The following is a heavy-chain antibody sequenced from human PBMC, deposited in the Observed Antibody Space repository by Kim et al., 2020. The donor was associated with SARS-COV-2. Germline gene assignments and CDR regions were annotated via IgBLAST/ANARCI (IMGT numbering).Heavy chain of an antibody. CDR3: ARSSGYYSFAFDI. V-gene: IGHV3-72*01. Sequence: GGSLRLSCAASGFTFSDHYMDWVRQAPGKGLEWVGRTRNKANSYTTEYAASVKGRFTISRDDSTNSLYLQMNSLKTEDTAVYYCARSSGYYSFAFDICG. CDR1: GFTFSDHY. J-gene: IGHJ3*02. CDR2: TRNKANSYTT. D-gene: IGHD3-22*01.